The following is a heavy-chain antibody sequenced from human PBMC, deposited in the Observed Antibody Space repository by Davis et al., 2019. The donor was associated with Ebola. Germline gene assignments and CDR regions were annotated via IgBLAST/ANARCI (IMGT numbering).Heavy chain of an antibody. V-gene: IGHV3-73*01. CDR2: IRSKANSYAT. CDR1: GFTFSGSV. Sequence: GESLKISCAASGFTFSGSVMHWVRQASGKGLEWVGRIRSKANSYATAYAASVKGRFTISRDDSKNAAYLQMNSLKTEDTAVYYCARVQYDYIWGSYRTSLDYYYYGMDVWGQGTTVTVSS. J-gene: IGHJ6*02. D-gene: IGHD3-16*02. CDR3: ARVQYDYIWGSYRTSLDYYYYGMDV.